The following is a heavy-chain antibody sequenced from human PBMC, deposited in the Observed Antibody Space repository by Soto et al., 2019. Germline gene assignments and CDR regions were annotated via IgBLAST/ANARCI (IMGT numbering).Heavy chain of an antibody. CDR1: GGSLSSGGYY. V-gene: IGHV4-31*03. CDR3: ARDRLRLAYYYYYGMDV. D-gene: IGHD5-12*01. CDR2: IYYSGST. J-gene: IGHJ6*02. Sequence: SETLSLTCTVSGGSLSSGGYYWRWIRHHPGKGLEWIGYIYYSGSTYYNPSLKSRVTISVDTSKNQFSLKLSSVTAADTAVYYCARDRLRLAYYYYYGMDVWGQETTVTVSS.